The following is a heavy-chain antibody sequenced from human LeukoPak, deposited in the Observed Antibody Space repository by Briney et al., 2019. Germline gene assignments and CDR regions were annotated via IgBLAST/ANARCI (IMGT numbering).Heavy chain of an antibody. Sequence: GGSLRLSCAASGFTFSSYAMSWVRQAPGKGLEWVSAISGSGGSTYYADSVKGRFTTSRDNSKNTLYLQMNSLRAEDTAVYYCALRSDSSSPYYFDYWGQGTLVTVSS. CDR2: ISGSGGST. J-gene: IGHJ4*02. CDR1: GFTFSSYA. CDR3: ALRSDSSSPYYFDY. D-gene: IGHD6-13*01. V-gene: IGHV3-23*01.